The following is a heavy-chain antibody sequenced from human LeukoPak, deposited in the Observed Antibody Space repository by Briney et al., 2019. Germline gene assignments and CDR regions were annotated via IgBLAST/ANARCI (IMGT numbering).Heavy chain of an antibody. CDR1: GYSFTSYW. CDR3: ARLIVEMATISLIDY. D-gene: IGHD5-24*01. Sequence: GESVKISCKGSGYSFTSYWIGWVRQMPGKGLEWMGIIYPGDSDTRYSPSFQGQVTISADKSLSTAYLQWSSLKASDTAMYYCARLIVEMATISLIDYWGQGTLVTVSS. J-gene: IGHJ4*02. V-gene: IGHV5-51*01. CDR2: IYPGDSDT.